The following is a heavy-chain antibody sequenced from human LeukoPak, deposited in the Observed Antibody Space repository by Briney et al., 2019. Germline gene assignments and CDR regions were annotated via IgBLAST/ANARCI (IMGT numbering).Heavy chain of an antibody. D-gene: IGHD3-16*02. CDR1: GDSMSSEASS. CDR3: VRDYLWAFDY. V-gene: IGHV6-1*01. J-gene: IGHJ4*02. CDR2: TYYRSSWGH. Sequence: SQTLSLTCVISGDSMSSEASSWNCIRQSPSRGLEWLGRTYYRSSWGHDYAVSVESRMTINRDTSKNQFSLQLNSVTPEDTAIYYCVRDYLWAFDYWGQGILVTVSS.